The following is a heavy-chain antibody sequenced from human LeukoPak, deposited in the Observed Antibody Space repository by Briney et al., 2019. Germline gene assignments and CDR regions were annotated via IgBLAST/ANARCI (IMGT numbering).Heavy chain of an antibody. CDR1: GGSISSYY. Sequence: SETLSLTCTVSGGSISSYYWSWIRQPPGKGLEWIGYIYYSGSTNYNPSLKSRVTISVDTSKNQFSLKLSSVTAVDTAVYYCARAGVLMYYYDSSGYPDAFDIWGQGTMVTVSS. V-gene: IGHV4-59*01. CDR3: ARAGVLMYYYDSSGYPDAFDI. D-gene: IGHD3-22*01. CDR2: IYYSGST. J-gene: IGHJ3*02.